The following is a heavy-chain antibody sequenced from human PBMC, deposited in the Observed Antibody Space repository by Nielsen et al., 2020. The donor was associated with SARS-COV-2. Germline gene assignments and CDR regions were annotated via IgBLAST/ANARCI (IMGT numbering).Heavy chain of an antibody. CDR3: ARIATNYYDSSGYYYDFDY. V-gene: IGHV2-5*02. D-gene: IGHD3-22*01. Sequence: WIRQPPGKALEWLALIYWDDDKRYSTSLKSRLTISKDTSKSQVVLTMTNMDPVDTATYYCARIATNYYDSSGYYYDFDYWGQGTLVTVSS. J-gene: IGHJ4*02. CDR2: IYWDDDK.